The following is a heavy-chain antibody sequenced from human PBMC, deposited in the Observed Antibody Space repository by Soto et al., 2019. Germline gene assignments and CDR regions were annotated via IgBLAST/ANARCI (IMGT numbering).Heavy chain of an antibody. D-gene: IGHD6-6*01. Sequence: SETLSLTCTVSGDSISSSYWIWVRQPPGKRLQWIGSIYYIGNTNYNPSLKSRVRISVDTSKNRFSLQLRSVTPADTAVYYCARVRREVGSRPAPPDFWGQGTLVTVSS. CDR2: IYYIGNT. CDR1: GDSISSSY. CDR3: ARVRREVGSRPAPPDF. V-gene: IGHV4-59*01. J-gene: IGHJ4*02.